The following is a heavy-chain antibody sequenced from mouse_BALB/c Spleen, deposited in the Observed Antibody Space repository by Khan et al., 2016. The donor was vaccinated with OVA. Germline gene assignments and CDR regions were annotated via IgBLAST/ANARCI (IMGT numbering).Heavy chain of an antibody. J-gene: IGHJ2*01. Sequence: QVQLKQSGAELARPGASVKMSCKASGYTFTNYTMHWVKQRPGQGLEWIGYINPSSGYTNYNQNFNDKATLTTDRSSRTAYMQLSSLTSDDSSVYYCARIPIPPYYFDYWGQGTTLTVSS. CDR2: INPSSGYT. V-gene: IGHV1-4*01. CDR3: ARIPIPPYYFDY. CDR1: GYTFTNYT.